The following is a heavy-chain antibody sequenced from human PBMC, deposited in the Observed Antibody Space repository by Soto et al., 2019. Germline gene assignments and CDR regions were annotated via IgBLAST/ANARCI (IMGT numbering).Heavy chain of an antibody. V-gene: IGHV3-30*18. J-gene: IGHJ4*02. D-gene: IGHD5-18*01. CDR1: GFTFSSDG. CDR2: ISYDGSNK. CDR3: AKGNSYGGRYFDY. Sequence: GGALRLSCADSGFTFSSDGMHWVRQAPGKGLEWVAVISYDGSNKYYADSVKGRFTISRDNSKNTLYLQMNSLRAEDTAVYYCAKGNSYGGRYFDYWGQGTLVTVSS.